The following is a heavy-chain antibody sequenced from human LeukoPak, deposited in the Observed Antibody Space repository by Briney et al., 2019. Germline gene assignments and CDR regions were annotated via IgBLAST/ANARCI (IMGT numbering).Heavy chain of an antibody. D-gene: IGHD3-22*01. V-gene: IGHV3-23*01. CDR2: ISGSGGST. J-gene: IGHJ3*02. CDR3: AKDRGLTYYYDSGDAFDI. Sequence: PGGSLRLSCAASGFTFSSYAMSWVRHAPGKGLELVSAISGSGGSTYYADSVKGRFTISRDNSKNTLYLQMNSLRAEDTAVYYCAKDRGLTYYYDSGDAFDIWGQGTMVTVSS. CDR1: GFTFSSYA.